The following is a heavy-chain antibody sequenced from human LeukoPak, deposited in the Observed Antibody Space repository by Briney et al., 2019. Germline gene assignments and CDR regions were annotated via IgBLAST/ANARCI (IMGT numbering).Heavy chain of an antibody. V-gene: IGHV4-39*01. Sequence: SETLSLTCTVSGGSISSSSYYWGWIRQPPGKGLEWIGSIYYSGSTYYNPSLKSRVTISVDTSKNQFSLKLSSVTAADTAVYYCANGKTYYDILTGPTAPFEYWGQGTLVTVSS. CDR2: IYYSGST. D-gene: IGHD3-9*01. J-gene: IGHJ4*02. CDR1: GGSISSSSYY. CDR3: ANGKTYYDILTGPTAPFEY.